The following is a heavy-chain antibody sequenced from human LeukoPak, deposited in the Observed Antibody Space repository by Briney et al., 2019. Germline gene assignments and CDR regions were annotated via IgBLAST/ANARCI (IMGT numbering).Heavy chain of an antibody. J-gene: IGHJ4*02. CDR2: IWYDGSNK. CDR1: GFTFSSYG. D-gene: IGHD6-13*01. CDR3: ARGYSSSWYSTPDY. Sequence: GGSLRLSCAASGFTFSSYGMHWVRQAPGKGLEWAAVIWYDGSNKYYADSVKGRFTISRDNSKSTLYLQMNSLRAEDTAVYYCARGYSSSWYSTPDYWGQGTLVTVSS. V-gene: IGHV3-33*01.